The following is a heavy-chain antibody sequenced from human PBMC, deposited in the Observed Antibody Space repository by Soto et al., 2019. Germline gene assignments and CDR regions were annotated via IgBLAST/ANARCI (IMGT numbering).Heavy chain of an antibody. J-gene: IGHJ4*02. Sequence: QVQLVQSGAEVKKPGASVKVSCKASGYTFTSYGISWVRQAPGQGLEWMGWISAYNGNTNYAQKRQGRVTMTTDTSTSTASMELRSLRSDDTAVYFCARDRMTTVAPFAYWGQGTLVTVSS. V-gene: IGHV1-18*01. CDR2: ISAYNGNT. D-gene: IGHD4-17*01. CDR3: ARDRMTTVAPFAY. CDR1: GYTFTSYG.